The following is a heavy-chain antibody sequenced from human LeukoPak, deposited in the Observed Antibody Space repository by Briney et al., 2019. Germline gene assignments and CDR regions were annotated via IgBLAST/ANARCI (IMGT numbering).Heavy chain of an antibody. CDR3: ARIAAAGMGFDY. Sequence: ASVKVSCKVSGYTLTELSMHWVRQAPGKGLEWMGGFDPEDGETIYAQKFQGRVTMTEDTSTDTAYMELSSLRSEDTAVYYCARIAAAGMGFDYWGQGTLVTVSS. V-gene: IGHV1-24*01. CDR2: FDPEDGET. CDR1: GYTLTELS. D-gene: IGHD6-13*01. J-gene: IGHJ4*02.